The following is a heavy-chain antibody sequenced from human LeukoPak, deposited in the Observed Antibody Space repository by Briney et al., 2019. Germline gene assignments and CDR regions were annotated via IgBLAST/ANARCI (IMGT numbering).Heavy chain of an antibody. Sequence: GGSLRLSCAASGFTFSSYSMNWVRQAPGKGLEWVSSISSSSSYIYYADSVKGRFTISRDNAKNSLYLQMNSLRAEDTAVYYCARDPPAVRGVIGYWGQGTLVTVSS. J-gene: IGHJ4*02. CDR2: ISSSSSYI. CDR3: ARDPPAVRGVIGY. CDR1: GFTFSSYS. D-gene: IGHD3-10*01. V-gene: IGHV3-21*01.